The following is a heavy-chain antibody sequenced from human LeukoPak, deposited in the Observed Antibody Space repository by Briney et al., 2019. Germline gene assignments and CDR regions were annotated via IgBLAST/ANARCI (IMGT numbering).Heavy chain of an antibody. CDR2: IYYSGST. Sequence: SETLSLICTVSGGSISSSSYYWGWIRQPPGKGLEWIGSIYYSGSTYYNPSLKSRVTTSVDTSKNQFSLKLSSVTAADTAVYYCARTSYYDSSGYSHYAFDIWGQGTMVTASS. CDR3: ARTSYYDSSGYSHYAFDI. V-gene: IGHV4-39*01. J-gene: IGHJ3*02. D-gene: IGHD3-22*01. CDR1: GGSISSSSYY.